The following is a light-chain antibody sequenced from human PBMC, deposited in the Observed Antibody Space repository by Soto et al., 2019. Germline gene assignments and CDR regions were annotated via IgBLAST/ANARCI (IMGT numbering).Light chain of an antibody. Sequence: DDVMTQSPLSLPVTLGQPASISCRSSQSLVYNDGNTYLDWFQQRPGQSPRRLIYEVSNWDSGVTDRFSGRGSGTDFTLKISRVKAEDVGVYYCMQGTHWLGTFGQGTKVEIK. CDR3: MQGTHWLGT. V-gene: IGKV2D-30*01. J-gene: IGKJ1*01. CDR2: EVS. CDR1: QSLVYNDGNTY.